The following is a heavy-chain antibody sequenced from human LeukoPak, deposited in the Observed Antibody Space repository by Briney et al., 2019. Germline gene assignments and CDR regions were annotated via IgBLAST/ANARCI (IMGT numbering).Heavy chain of an antibody. D-gene: IGHD3-22*01. CDR1: GFTFSSYA. V-gene: IGHV3-30*04. J-gene: IGHJ4*02. CDR2: ISYDGSNK. Sequence: GRSLRLSCAASGFTFSSYAMHWVRQAPGKGLEWVAVISYDGSNKYYADSVKGRFTISRDNSKNTLYLQMNSLRAEDTAVYYCARDGDYYDSSGYYTRSTFDYWGQGTLVTVSS. CDR3: ARDGDYYDSSGYYTRSTFDY.